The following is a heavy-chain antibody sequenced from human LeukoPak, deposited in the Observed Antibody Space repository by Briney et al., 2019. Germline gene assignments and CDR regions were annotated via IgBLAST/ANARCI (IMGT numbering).Heavy chain of an antibody. V-gene: IGHV4-39*07. Sequence: WVRQAPGKGLEWIGSVYYSGRTHYNPSLKSRATISEDTSKNQFSLSLSSVTAADTAVYYCARQPYDSSAYAFDYWGQGTLVTVSS. J-gene: IGHJ4*02. D-gene: IGHD3-22*01. CDR2: VYYSGRT. CDR3: ARQPYDSSAYAFDY.